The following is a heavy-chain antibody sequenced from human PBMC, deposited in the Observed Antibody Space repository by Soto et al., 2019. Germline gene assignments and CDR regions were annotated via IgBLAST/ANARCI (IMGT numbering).Heavy chain of an antibody. Sequence: GGSLRLSCAASGFTFSSYGMHWVRQAPGKGLEWVAVISYDGSNKYYADSVKGRFTISRDNSKNTLYLQMNSLRAEDTAVYYCAKDSGYDGKEIDYWGQGNLVTVSS. CDR3: AKDSGYDGKEIDY. CDR2: ISYDGSNK. CDR1: GFTFSSYG. D-gene: IGHD5-12*01. V-gene: IGHV3-30*18. J-gene: IGHJ4*02.